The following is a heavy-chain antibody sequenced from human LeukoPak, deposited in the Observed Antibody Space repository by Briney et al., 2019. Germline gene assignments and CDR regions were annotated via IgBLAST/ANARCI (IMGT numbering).Heavy chain of an antibody. D-gene: IGHD6-13*01. Sequence: PSETLSLTCTVCGGSINSYYWSWIRQPPGKGLEWIVYMYYSGSPNYNPSLKSRVTISVDRSTNQRSLKLSSVNAADTGAYYGAGHGDQQLVRRWCDSWGQGTLVTVSS. CDR1: GGSINSYY. V-gene: IGHV4-59*08. CDR2: MYYSGSP. J-gene: IGHJ4*02. CDR3: AGHGDQQLVRRWCDS.